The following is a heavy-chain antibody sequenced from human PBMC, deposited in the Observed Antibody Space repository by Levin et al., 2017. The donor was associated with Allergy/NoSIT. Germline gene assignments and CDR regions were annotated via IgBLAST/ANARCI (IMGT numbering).Heavy chain of an antibody. J-gene: IGHJ4*02. D-gene: IGHD3-22*01. CDR2: IYYSGTT. CDR1: GGSISSSSHYY. Sequence: SETLSLTCTVSGGSISSSSHYYWGWIRQPPGKGLEWIGSIYYSGTTYYNPSLKSRVTISIDTSQNQFSLKLTSVTAADTAVFYCARDPSGYYDRSGYYYGGEYWGQGSLVTVSS. V-gene: IGHV4-39*02. CDR3: ARDPSGYYDRSGYYYGGEY.